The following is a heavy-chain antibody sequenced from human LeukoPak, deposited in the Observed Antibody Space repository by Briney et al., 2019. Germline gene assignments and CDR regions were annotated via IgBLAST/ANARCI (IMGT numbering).Heavy chain of an antibody. CDR3: ASLDSSGYYYIRPFDY. V-gene: IGHV4-38-2*02. D-gene: IGHD3-22*01. CDR1: GYSISSGYY. Sequence: PSETLSLTCTVSGYSISSGYYWGWIRQPPGKGLEWIGSIYHSGSTYYNPSLKSRVTISVDTSKNQFSLKLSSVTAADTAVYYCASLDSSGYYYIRPFDYWAREPWSPSPQ. J-gene: IGHJ4*02. CDR2: IYHSGST.